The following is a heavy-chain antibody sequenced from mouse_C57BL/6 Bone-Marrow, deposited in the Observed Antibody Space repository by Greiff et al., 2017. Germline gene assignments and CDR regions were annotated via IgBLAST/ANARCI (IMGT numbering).Heavy chain of an antibody. Sequence: EVHLVESGGDLVKPGGSLKLSCAASGFTFSSYGMSWVRQTPDKRLEWVATISSGGSYTYYPDRVKGRFTIPLDNAKNTLYLQRSSLKSEDTSMYYCARPMDYWGQGTSVTVSS. J-gene: IGHJ4*01. CDR3: ARPMDY. CDR1: GFTFSSYG. V-gene: IGHV5-6*01. CDR2: ISSGGSYT.